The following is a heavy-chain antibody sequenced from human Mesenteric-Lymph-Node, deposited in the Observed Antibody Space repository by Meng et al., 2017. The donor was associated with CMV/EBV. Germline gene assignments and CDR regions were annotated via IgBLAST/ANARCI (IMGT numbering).Heavy chain of an antibody. V-gene: IGHV3-30*02. CDR2: IRYDGSNN. CDR3: AKDGRYSSSSSWFDP. J-gene: IGHJ5*02. D-gene: IGHD6-6*01. Sequence: GGSLRLSCVVSGFTFSTYGMHWVRQAPGKGLEWVAFIRYDGSNNYYEDSVQGRFTISRDNAQNTLYLQMNSLRAEDTAVYYCAKDGRYSSSSSWFDPWGQGTLVTVSS. CDR1: GFTFSTYG.